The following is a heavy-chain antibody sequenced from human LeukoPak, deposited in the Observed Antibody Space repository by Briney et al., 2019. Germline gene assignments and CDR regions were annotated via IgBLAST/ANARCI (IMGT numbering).Heavy chain of an antibody. CDR3: AKGRTVVVAFFDY. Sequence: GGSLRLSCAASGFTFSSYAMSWVRQAPGKGLEWVSSISGSGGNTYYADSVKGRFTISRDNSKNTLYLQMNSLRAEDTAVYYCAKGRTVVVAFFDYWGEGTLVTVSS. V-gene: IGHV3-23*01. CDR1: GFTFSSYA. J-gene: IGHJ4*02. CDR2: ISGSGGNT. D-gene: IGHD2-15*01.